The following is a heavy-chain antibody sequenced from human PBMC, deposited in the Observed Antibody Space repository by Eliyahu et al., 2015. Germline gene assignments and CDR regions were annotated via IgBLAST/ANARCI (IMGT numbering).Heavy chain of an antibody. J-gene: IGHJ4*02. CDR2: ITDGGST. D-gene: IGHD1-14*01. CDR3: ANIGFLRRIDY. CDR1: GESFSNYY. Sequence: QVQLHQWGAGLLRPSETLCLTCSIYGESFSNYYWTWIRQTPGKGLEWIGEITDGGSTNYNPSLKSRVTISVDRSKNQFSLELDSVTVADTAVYYCANIGFLRRIDYWGQGSLVTVSS. V-gene: IGHV4-34*01.